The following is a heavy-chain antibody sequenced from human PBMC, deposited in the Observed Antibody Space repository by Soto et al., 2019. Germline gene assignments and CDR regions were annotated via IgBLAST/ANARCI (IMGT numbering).Heavy chain of an antibody. J-gene: IGHJ4*02. D-gene: IGHD3-10*01. V-gene: IGHV3-23*01. CDR1: GFTFSSYS. CDR3: AKKVNSGPGSQYFDY. CDR2: FRTSGDGGTT. Sequence: GGSLRLSCAASGFTFSSYSMSWVRQAPGKGLEWVSGFRTSGDGGTTYYADSVKGRFTFSRDNSKNMLFLQMSSLRAEDTAIYYCAKKVNSGPGSQYFDYWGQGTLVTVSS.